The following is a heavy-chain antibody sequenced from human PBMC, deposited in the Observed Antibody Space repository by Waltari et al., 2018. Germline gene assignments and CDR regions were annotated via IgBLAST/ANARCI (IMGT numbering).Heavy chain of an antibody. CDR3: ARHFGQRERFAFDI. Sequence: QVQLQQWGAGLLKPSETLSLTCAVYGGSFSGYYWSWIRQPPGKGLEWIGEINHSGSTNYNPSLKSRVTISVDTSKNQFSLKLSSVTAADTAVYYCARHFGQRERFAFDIWGQGTMVTVSS. V-gene: IGHV4-34*01. CDR2: INHSGST. CDR1: GGSFSGYY. J-gene: IGHJ3*02. D-gene: IGHD6-25*01.